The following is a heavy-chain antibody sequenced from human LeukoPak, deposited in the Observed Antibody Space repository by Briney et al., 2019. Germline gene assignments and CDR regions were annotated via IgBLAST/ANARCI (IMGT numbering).Heavy chain of an antibody. V-gene: IGHV1-69*02. Sequence: ASVKVSCKASGGTFSSYTISWVRQTPGQGLEWMGRIIPILGIANYAQKFQGRDTITADKSTSTAYMELSSLRSEDTAVYYCAIANYDFWSGYYPPDYWGQGTLVTVSS. D-gene: IGHD3-3*01. CDR1: GGTFSSYT. CDR3: AIANYDFWSGYYPPDY. J-gene: IGHJ4*02. CDR2: IIPILGIA.